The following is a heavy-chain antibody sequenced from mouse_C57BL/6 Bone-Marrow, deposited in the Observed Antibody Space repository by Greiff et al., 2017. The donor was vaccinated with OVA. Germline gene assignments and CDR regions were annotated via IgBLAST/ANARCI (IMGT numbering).Heavy chain of an antibody. CDR2: INSDGGST. CDR1: EYEFPSHD. V-gene: IGHV5-2*01. Sequence: VQLQQSGGGLVQPGESLKLSCESNEYEFPSHDMSWVRKTPEKRLELVAAINSDGGSTYYPDTMERRFIISRDNTKKTLYLQMSSLRSEDTALYDCANYYGSTHYFDYWGQGTTLTVSS. CDR3: ANYYGSTHYFDY. J-gene: IGHJ2*01. D-gene: IGHD1-1*01.